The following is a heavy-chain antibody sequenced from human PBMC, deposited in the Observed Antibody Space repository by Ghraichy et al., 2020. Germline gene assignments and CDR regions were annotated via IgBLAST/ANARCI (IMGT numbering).Heavy chain of an antibody. CDR1: GFTFNSYS. Sequence: GSLRLSCVGSGFTFNSYSMNWVRQSPGKGLEWLSYITASSRRISYADSVKGRFTISRDNAQNSLYLEMKSLRDEDTAVYYCARASTVVRFYYFAGMDVWGQGTTVTVSS. CDR2: ITASSRRI. J-gene: IGHJ6*02. D-gene: IGHD4-23*01. V-gene: IGHV3-48*02. CDR3: ARASTVVRFYYFAGMDV.